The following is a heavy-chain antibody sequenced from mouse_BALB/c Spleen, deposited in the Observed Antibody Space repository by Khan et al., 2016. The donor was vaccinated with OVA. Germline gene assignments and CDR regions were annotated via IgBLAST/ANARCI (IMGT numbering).Heavy chain of an antibody. Sequence: VQLQQSGAELVKPGASVKLSCTASGFNIKDTYMHWVKQRPEQGLEWSGRIDPANGNTQYDPTFQGKATITADTSSNTAYLQLSSLTSEDTAVYYCALRGDIYDTYYGYTMDYWGQGTSVTVSS. CDR1: GFNIKDTY. CDR3: ALRGDIYDTYYGYTMDY. D-gene: IGHD2-3*01. J-gene: IGHJ4*01. V-gene: IGHV14-3*02. CDR2: IDPANGNT.